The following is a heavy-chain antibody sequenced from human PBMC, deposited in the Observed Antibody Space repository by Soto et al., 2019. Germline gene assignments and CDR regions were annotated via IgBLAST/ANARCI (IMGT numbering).Heavy chain of an antibody. CDR2: TYFRSKWYN. D-gene: IGHD5-12*01. V-gene: IGHV6-1*01. CDR3: AKGDNPGPKTGYAFDP. J-gene: IGHJ5*02. CDR1: GDSFSSNTAS. Sequence: HSLSLTFAISGDSFSSNTASWNWIRQSPSRGLEWLGRTYFRSKWYNDYAVSVKSRIVINPDTSNNQFSLQLNSVTPEDTAVYFCAKGDNPGPKTGYAFDPWGQGIMVTVSS.